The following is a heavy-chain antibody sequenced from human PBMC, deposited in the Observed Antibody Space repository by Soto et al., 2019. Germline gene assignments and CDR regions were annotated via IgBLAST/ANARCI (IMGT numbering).Heavy chain of an antibody. CDR3: ARVTGPIGSYDFWSGYPFKYYYYYGMDV. J-gene: IGHJ6*02. CDR2: IGPSHNDI. D-gene: IGHD3-3*01. Sequence: PGGSLRLSCAASGFTFSSYSMNWVRQAPGKGPEWISYIGPSHNDIGYAASAKGRFTISRDNAKDSLYLQMNSLRSEDTAVYYCARVTGPIGSYDFWSGYPFKYYYYYGMDVWGQGTTVTVSS. CDR1: GFTFSSYS. V-gene: IGHV3-21*05.